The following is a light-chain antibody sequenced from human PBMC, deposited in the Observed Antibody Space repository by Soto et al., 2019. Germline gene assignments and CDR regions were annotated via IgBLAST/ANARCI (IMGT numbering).Light chain of an antibody. V-gene: IGLV1-36*01. J-gene: IGLJ3*02. Sequence: QSVLTQPPSVSEAPRQRVTISCSGSSSNIGNNAVNWYQQLPGKAPKLLIYYDDLLPSGVSDRFSGSKSGTSASLAISGHQSEDEADYYCAAWDDSLNAPVFGGGTKLTVL. CDR1: SSNIGNNA. CDR3: AAWDDSLNAPV. CDR2: YDD.